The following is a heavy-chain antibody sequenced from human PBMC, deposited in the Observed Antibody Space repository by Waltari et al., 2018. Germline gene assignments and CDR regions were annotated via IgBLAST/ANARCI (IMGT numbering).Heavy chain of an antibody. V-gene: IGHV4-59*01. CDR3: ARDRDTSGYYPEYWFFDL. CDR2: IYYSGST. Sequence: QVQLQESGPTLMKPSETLSLTCTVSGGSITTSYWSWIRQSPGKGLEWIGYIYYSGSTSYNPSLKSRATISLDKSKNQFSLELSSVTAADTAVYYCARDRDTSGYYPEYWFFDLWGRGTLITVSS. CDR1: GGSITTSY. D-gene: IGHD3-22*01. J-gene: IGHJ2*01.